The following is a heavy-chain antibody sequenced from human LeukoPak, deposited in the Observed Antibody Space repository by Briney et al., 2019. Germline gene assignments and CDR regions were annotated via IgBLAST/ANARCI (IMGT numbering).Heavy chain of an antibody. CDR2: IRYDGSNT. V-gene: IGHV3-30*02. CDR1: GFTFSSYG. Sequence: SGGSLRLSCAASGFTFSSYGMHWVHQAPGKGLEWVTFIRYDGSNTYYADSVKGRFTISRDNSKNTLYLQMNSLRAEDTAVYYCAKASTPNRGYQLLFDYWGQGTMVTVSS. CDR3: AKASTPNRGYQLLFDY. D-gene: IGHD2-2*01. J-gene: IGHJ4*02.